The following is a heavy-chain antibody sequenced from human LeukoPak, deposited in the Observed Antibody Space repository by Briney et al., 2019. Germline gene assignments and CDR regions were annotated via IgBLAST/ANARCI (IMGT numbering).Heavy chain of an antibody. D-gene: IGHD1-26*01. V-gene: IGHV2-70*04. J-gene: IGHJ4*02. CDR3: VRTESGSRFDY. CDR2: IDWDDDK. CDR1: GISLSTSGMR. Sequence: SGPALVKPTQTLTLTCTLSGISLSTSGMRVSWMRQPPGEALVWLARIDWDDDKFYSTSLKTRLTISKDTSKNQVVLTMTNMDPVDTATYYCVRTESGSRFDYWGQGTLVNVSS.